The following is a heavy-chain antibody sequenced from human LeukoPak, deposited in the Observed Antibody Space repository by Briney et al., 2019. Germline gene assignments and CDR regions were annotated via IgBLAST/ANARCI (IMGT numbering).Heavy chain of an antibody. CDR3: ARSTGGIVGATTVFYFDY. J-gene: IGHJ4*02. V-gene: IGHV7-4-1*02. D-gene: IGHD1-26*01. CDR2: INTNTGNP. CDR1: GGTFSSYA. Sequence: ASVKVSCKASGGTFSSYAISWVRQAPGQGLEWMGWINTNTGNPTYAQGFTGRFVFSLDTSVSTAYLQISSLKAGDTAVYYCARSTGGIVGATTVFYFDYWGQGTLVTVSS.